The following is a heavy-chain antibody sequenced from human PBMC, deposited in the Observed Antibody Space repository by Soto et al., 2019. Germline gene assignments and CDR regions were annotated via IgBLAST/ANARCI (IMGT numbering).Heavy chain of an antibody. CDR1: GFTFSSYA. Sequence: GGSLRLSCAASGFTFSSYAMNWVRQAPGKGLEWVSAISGSGGRTYYADSVKGRFTISSDSSKNTLYLQMNSLRAEDTAVYYCAKATYDRGGYYGFQYFHSWGQGSLVTVS. CDR3: AKATYDRGGYYGFQYFHS. CDR2: ISGSGGRT. D-gene: IGHD3-22*01. J-gene: IGHJ4*02. V-gene: IGHV3-23*01.